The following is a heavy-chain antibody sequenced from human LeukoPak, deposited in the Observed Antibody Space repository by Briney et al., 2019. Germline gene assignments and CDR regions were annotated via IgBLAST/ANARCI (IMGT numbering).Heavy chain of an antibody. V-gene: IGHV4-34*01. CDR1: GGSFSGYY. J-gene: IGHJ4*02. CDR2: INHSGST. Sequence: PSETLSLTCAVYGGSFSGYYWSWIRQPPGKGLEWIGEINHSGSTNYNPSLKSRVTISVGTSKNQFSLKLSSVTAADTAVYYCARGARYYYVDYWGQGTLVTVSS. D-gene: IGHD3-10*01. CDR3: ARGARYYYVDY.